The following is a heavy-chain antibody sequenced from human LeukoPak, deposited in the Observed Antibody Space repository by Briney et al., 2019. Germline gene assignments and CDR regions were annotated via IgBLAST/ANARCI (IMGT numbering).Heavy chain of an antibody. V-gene: IGHV3-23*01. CDR2: ISGGGGST. CDR3: AKDDVTVRGVKRAGY. D-gene: IGHD3-10*01. CDR1: GFTFSSYA. Sequence: GGSLRLSCAASGFTFSSYAMSWVRQAPGKGLEWVSAISGGGGSTYYADSVKGRFTISRDNSKNTLYLQMNSLRAEDTAVYYCAKDDVTVRGVKRAGYWGQGTLVTVSS. J-gene: IGHJ4*02.